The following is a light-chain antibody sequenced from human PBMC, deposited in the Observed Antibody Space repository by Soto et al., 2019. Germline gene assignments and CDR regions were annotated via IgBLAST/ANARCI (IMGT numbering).Light chain of an antibody. J-gene: IGKJ2*01. CDR3: QQYAASPYT. Sequence: ESVLTQSPGTLSLSPGERATLSCRASQSVTHNHLAWYHQKRGQAPRLLIYVASARATGLPGRFSGSGSGTDFTLTISRLEPEDFAFYYFQQYAASPYTLGQGTKLEI. CDR1: QSVTHNH. CDR2: VAS. V-gene: IGKV3-20*01.